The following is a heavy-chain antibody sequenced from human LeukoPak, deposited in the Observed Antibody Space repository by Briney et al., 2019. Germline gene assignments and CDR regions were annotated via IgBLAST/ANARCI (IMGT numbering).Heavy chain of an antibody. CDR2: IYTSGST. D-gene: IGHD1-26*01. CDR3: ARGGGATRYNWFDP. J-gene: IGHJ5*02. CDR1: GDSISNYY. Sequence: SETLSLTCTVSGDSISNYYWSWIRQPAGKGLEWIGRIYTSGSTNYNPSLKSRVTMSVDTSKNQFSLKLSSVTAADTAVYYCARGGGATRYNWFDPWGQGTLVTVSS. V-gene: IGHV4-4*07.